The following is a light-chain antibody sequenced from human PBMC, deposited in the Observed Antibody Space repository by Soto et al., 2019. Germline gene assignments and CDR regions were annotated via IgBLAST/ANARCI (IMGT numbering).Light chain of an antibody. CDR2: EVS. CDR3: SSYTSSSTYV. Sequence: QSALTQPPSVSGSPGQSVALSCTGTSRDVGSYNRVSWYQQPPGTAPKVMIYEVSNRPSGVPDRFSGSKSGNTASLTISGLQAEDEADYYCSSYTSSSTYVFGTGTKLTVL. J-gene: IGLJ1*01. CDR1: SRDVGSYNR. V-gene: IGLV2-18*02.